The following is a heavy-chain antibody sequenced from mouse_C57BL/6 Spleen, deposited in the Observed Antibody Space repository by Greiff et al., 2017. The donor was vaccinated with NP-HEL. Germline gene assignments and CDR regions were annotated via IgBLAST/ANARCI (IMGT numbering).Heavy chain of an antibody. Sequence: QVQLQQPGAELVKPGASVKLSYKASGYTFTSYWMHWVKQRPGQGLEWIGMIHPNSGSTNYNEKFKSKATLTVDKSSSTAYMQLSSLTSEDSAVYYCARSSYGNYLDYWGQGTTLTVSS. CDR3: ARSSYGNYLDY. J-gene: IGHJ2*01. CDR1: GYTFTSYW. D-gene: IGHD2-1*01. CDR2: IHPNSGST. V-gene: IGHV1-64*01.